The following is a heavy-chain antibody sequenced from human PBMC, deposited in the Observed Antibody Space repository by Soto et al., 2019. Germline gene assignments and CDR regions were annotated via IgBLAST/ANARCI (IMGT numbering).Heavy chain of an antibody. CDR1: GGSISSYY. CDR3: RSSTSCYDESCVDV. J-gene: IGHJ6*02. Sequence: SETLSLTCTVSGGSISSYYWAWIRQPPGRGLEWIGSLYHIGSTHYNTSLKSRVTISVDTSKNHFSLELSSVTAADTAIYYCRSSTSCYDESCVDVWGQGTMVTVSS. D-gene: IGHD2-2*01. CDR2: LYHIGST. V-gene: IGHV4-38-2*02.